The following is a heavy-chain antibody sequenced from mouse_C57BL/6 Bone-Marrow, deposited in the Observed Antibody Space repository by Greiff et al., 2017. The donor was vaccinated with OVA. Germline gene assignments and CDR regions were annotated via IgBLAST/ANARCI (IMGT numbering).Heavy chain of an antibody. J-gene: IGHJ1*03. CDR1: GYTFTDYN. V-gene: IGHV1-18*01. CDR2: INPNNGGT. Sequence: EVKLMESGPELVKPGASVKIPCKASGYTFTDYNMDWVKQSHGKSLEWIGDINPNNGGTIYNQKFKGKATLTVDKSSSTAYMELRSLTSEDTAVYCCARRLRWYFDVWGTGTTVTVSS. CDR3: ARRLRWYFDV. D-gene: IGHD1-1*01.